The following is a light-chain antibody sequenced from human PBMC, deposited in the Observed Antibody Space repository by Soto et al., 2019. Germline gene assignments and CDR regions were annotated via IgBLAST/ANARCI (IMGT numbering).Light chain of an antibody. Sequence: EIVLTQSPGTLSLSPGERATLSCRTSQSVSNNYLAWYKQKPGQAPRLLIYGASSRATGIPDRFSGSGSGTDFTLSIRRLEPEDFAVYYCQQYSSMWTVGQGTKVEIK. V-gene: IGKV3-20*01. J-gene: IGKJ1*01. CDR2: GAS. CDR3: QQYSSMWT. CDR1: QSVSNNY.